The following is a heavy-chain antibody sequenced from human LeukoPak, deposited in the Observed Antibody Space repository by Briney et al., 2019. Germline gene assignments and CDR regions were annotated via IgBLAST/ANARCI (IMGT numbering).Heavy chain of an antibody. J-gene: IGHJ5*02. D-gene: IGHD6-19*01. CDR3: AKGGIAVAKNWFDP. V-gene: IGHV3-11*01. Sequence: GGSLRLSCAASGFTFSDYYMSWIRQAPGKGLEWVSYISSSGSTIYYADSVKGRFTISRDNAKNSLYLQMNSLRAEDTAVYYCAKGGIAVAKNWFDPWGQGTLVTVSS. CDR1: GFTFSDYY. CDR2: ISSSGSTI.